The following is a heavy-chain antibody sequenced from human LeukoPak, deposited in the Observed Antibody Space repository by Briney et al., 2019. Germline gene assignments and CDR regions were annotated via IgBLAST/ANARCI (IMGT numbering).Heavy chain of an antibody. D-gene: IGHD6-19*01. CDR3: AKGVHSSGWPNWFDP. J-gene: IGHJ5*02. Sequence: GGSLRLSCAASGFTFSAYGMQWVRQAPGKGLEWVAFIRYDGSNKYYADSVKGRFTISRDNPKNTLYLQMNSLRPEGTAVYYCAKGVHSSGWPNWFDPWGQGTLVTVSS. CDR1: GFTFSAYG. CDR2: IRYDGSNK. V-gene: IGHV3-30*02.